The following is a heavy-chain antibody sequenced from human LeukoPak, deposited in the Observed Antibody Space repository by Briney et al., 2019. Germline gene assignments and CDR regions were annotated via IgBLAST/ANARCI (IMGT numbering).Heavy chain of an antibody. J-gene: IGHJ5*02. Sequence: SETLSLTYSVSGGSISSYYWNWIRQSPGKGLEWIGYIYYSGNTNYNPSLKSRVTISVDTSKNQFSLKLSSVTAADTAVYYCAKNGGYYYGSGNWFDPWGQGTLVTVSS. CDR3: AKNGGYYYGSGNWFDP. CDR1: GGSISSYY. D-gene: IGHD3-10*01. CDR2: IYYSGNT. V-gene: IGHV4-59*01.